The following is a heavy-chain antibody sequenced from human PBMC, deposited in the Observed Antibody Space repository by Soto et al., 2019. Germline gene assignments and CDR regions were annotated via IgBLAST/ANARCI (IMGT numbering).Heavy chain of an antibody. J-gene: IGHJ5*02. CDR3: ERLTWNPPGLVFDP. D-gene: IGHD3-3*01. CDR2: IYYSGST. V-gene: IGHV4-31*03. Sequence: ILSLTYTVSGGSSSGGGYYCSWIRQHPGKGLEWIGYIYYSGSTYYNPSLKSRVTISVDTSKNQFSLKLSSVTAADTAVYYCERLTWNPPGLVFDPWGQGTLVTVSS. CDR1: GGSSSGGGYY.